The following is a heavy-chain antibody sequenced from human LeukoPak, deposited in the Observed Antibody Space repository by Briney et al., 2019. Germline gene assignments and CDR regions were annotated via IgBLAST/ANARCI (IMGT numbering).Heavy chain of an antibody. J-gene: IGHJ4*02. CDR1: GRSLSLSCSH. V-gene: IGHV4-39*01. D-gene: IGHD3-16*01. Sequence: DPLTLPCTVSGRSLSLSCSHGARSCQPPARGVGWYGSIYYSGSTYYSTSLKSRVTISVDTSKNQFSLKLSSVTAADTAVYYCARLGGIYDPRESGDYWGQGTLVTVSS. CDR2: IYYSGST. CDR3: ARLGGIYDPRESGDY.